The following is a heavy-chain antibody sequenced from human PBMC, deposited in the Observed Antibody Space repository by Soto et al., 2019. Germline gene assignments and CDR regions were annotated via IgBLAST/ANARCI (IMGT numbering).Heavy chain of an antibody. CDR2: TNPSGGST. CDR3: ARGYSYGYYFDY. V-gene: IGHV1-46*01. CDR1: GGTFSSYA. Sequence: ASVKVSCKASGGTFSSYAISWVRQAPGQGLEWMGITNPSGGSTSYAQKFQGRVTMTRDTSTSTVYMELSSLRSEDTAVYYCARGYSYGYYFDYWGQGTLVTVS. D-gene: IGHD5-18*01. J-gene: IGHJ4*02.